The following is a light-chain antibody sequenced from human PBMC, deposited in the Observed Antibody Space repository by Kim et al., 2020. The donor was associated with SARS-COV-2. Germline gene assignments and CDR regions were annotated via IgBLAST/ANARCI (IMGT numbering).Light chain of an antibody. V-gene: IGLV3-19*01. CDR1: SLRSYY. Sequence: SSELTQDPAVSVALGQTVRITCQGGSLRSYYASWYQQKPGQAPVLVIYGKNNRPSGIPDRFSGSSSGNTASLTITGAQAEDEADYYCNSRDSSGNHYWVFGGGTQLTVL. J-gene: IGLJ3*02. CDR3: NSRDSSGNHYWV. CDR2: GKN.